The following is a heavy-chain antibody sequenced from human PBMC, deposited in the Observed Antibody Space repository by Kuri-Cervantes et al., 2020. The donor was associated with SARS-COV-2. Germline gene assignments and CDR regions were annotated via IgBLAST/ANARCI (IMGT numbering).Heavy chain of an antibody. J-gene: IGHJ5*01. D-gene: IGHD6-13*01. CDR1: GHTFTNYY. CDR2: FTPGSSYT. Sequence: ASVKVSCKASGHTFTNYYFYWVRQAPGQGLEWVATFTPGSSYTHYAPRFQGRVTVTRDTSTGTVHMELSSLRSDDTAVYYCAIQSSNWYNSWGQGTLVTVSS. V-gene: IGHV1-46*01. CDR3: AIQSSNWYNS.